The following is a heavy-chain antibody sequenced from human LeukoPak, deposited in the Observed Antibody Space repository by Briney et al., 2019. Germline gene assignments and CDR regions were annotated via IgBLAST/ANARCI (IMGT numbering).Heavy chain of an antibody. V-gene: IGHV1-2*02. D-gene: IGHD2-15*01. Sequence: ASVKVSCKASGYTFTGCYMHWVRQAPGQGLEWMGWINPNSGGTNYAQKFQGRVTMTRDTSISTAYMELSRLRSDDTAVYYCARTYCSGGSCYRWNFDYWGQGTLVTVSS. CDR2: INPNSGGT. J-gene: IGHJ4*02. CDR3: ARTYCSGGSCYRWNFDY. CDR1: GYTFTGCY.